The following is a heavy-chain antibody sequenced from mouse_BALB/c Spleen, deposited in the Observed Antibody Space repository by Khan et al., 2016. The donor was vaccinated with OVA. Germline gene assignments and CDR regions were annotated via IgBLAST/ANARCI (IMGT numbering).Heavy chain of an antibody. CDR1: GYTFNSYY. CDR3: TRGGDGGFAY. V-gene: IGHV1S81*02. D-gene: IGHD1-2*01. J-gene: IGHJ3*01. Sequence: QVQLQQSGAELVKPGASVKLSCKASGYTFNSYYMYWVKQRPGQGLEWIGEINPSNGGTNFNEKFKSKATLTVDKSSSTAYMQRSSLTSEDSAVYCCTRGGDGGFAYWGQGTLVTVSA. CDR2: INPSNGGT.